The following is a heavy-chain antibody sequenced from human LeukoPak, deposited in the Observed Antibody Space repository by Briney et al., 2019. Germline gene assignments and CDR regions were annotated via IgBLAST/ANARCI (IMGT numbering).Heavy chain of an antibody. Sequence: GGSLRLSCAASGFTFSSYWMSWVRQAPGKGLEWVANIKQDGSEKYYVDSVKGRFTISRDTSKNTLYLQMNSLRVEDTAKYYCARDRGSSWTFEYWGQGTLVTVS. CDR2: IKQDGSEK. V-gene: IGHV3-7*01. J-gene: IGHJ4*02. CDR1: GFTFSSYW. CDR3: ARDRGSSWTFEY. D-gene: IGHD6-13*01.